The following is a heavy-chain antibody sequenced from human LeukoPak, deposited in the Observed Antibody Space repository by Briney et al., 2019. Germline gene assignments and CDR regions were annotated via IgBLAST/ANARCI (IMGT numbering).Heavy chain of an antibody. D-gene: IGHD3-22*01. CDR2: IYHSGST. Sequence: SETLSLTCTVSGYSISSGYYWGWIRQPPGKGLEWSGSIYHSGSTYYNLTLKSRVTISVDTSKNQFSLKLSSVTATDTAVYYCARDPIYDSSGYGAFDIWGQGTMVTVSS. CDR1: GYSISSGYY. CDR3: ARDPIYDSSGYGAFDI. J-gene: IGHJ3*02. V-gene: IGHV4-38-2*02.